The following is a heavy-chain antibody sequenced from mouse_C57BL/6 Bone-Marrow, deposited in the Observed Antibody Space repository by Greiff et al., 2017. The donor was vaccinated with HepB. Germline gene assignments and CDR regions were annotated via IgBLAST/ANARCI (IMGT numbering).Heavy chain of an antibody. CDR3: ARSPYGSSGY. D-gene: IGHD1-1*01. CDR1: GYTFTSYW. Sequence: VQLQQSGPELVKPGASVKISCKASGYTFTSYWITWVKQRPGQGLEWIGDIYPGSGSTNYNEKFKSKATLTVDTSSSTAYMQLSSLTSEDSAVYYCARSPYGSSGYWGQGTTLTVSS. J-gene: IGHJ2*01. CDR2: IYPGSGST. V-gene: IGHV1-55*01.